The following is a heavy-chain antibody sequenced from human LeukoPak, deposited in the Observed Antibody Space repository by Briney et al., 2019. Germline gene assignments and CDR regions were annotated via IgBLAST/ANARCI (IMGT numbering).Heavy chain of an antibody. D-gene: IGHD4-17*01. CDR2: INSDGSST. CDR3: AIDYGDYLY. Sequence: GGSLRLSCVASGFTFNTYSMHWVRQAPGKGLVWVSRINSDGSSTSYADSVKGRFTISRDNAKNTLYLQMNSLRAEDTAVYYCAIDYGDYLYWGQGTLVTVSS. V-gene: IGHV3-74*01. J-gene: IGHJ4*02. CDR1: GFTFNTYS.